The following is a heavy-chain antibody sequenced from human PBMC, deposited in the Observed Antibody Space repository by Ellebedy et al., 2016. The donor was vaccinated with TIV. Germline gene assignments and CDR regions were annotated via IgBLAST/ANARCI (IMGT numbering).Heavy chain of an antibody. CDR1: GGSISSGDYY. Sequence: MPSETLSLTCTVSGGSISSGDYYWSWLRQPPGKGLEWIGYIYYSGSTYYNPSLKSRVTISVDTSQNQFSLKLSSVTAADTAVYYCAREGSYFYDSSGSFDYWGQGTLVTVSS. CDR3: AREGSYFYDSSGSFDY. V-gene: IGHV4-30-4*01. D-gene: IGHD3-22*01. J-gene: IGHJ4*02. CDR2: IYYSGST.